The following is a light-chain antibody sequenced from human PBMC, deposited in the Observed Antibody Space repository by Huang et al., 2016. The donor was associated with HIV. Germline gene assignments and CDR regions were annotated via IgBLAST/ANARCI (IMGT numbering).Light chain of an antibody. J-gene: IGKJ4*01. CDR3: QQSRSLPRT. CDR2: AAS. Sequence: DIQLTQSPSSLSASVGDGITITCRASENIVYSLSWFRQRPGRAPEALIYAASRLHAGVPSKFRATGSGTNFTLSSDGLGPEDFATYYCQQSRSLPRTYGGGTKVDI. CDR1: ENIVYS. V-gene: IGKV1-39*01.